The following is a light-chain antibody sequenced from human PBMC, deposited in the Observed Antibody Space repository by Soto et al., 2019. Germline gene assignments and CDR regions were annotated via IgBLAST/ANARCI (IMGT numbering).Light chain of an antibody. CDR1: QSVNSN. V-gene: IGKV3-15*01. CDR2: GAS. J-gene: IGKJ4*01. Sequence: EIVMTQSPATLSVSPGERVTLSCRASQSVNSNLVWYQQKPGQAPRLLIYGASTRATGIPARFSGSGSGTEFTLTISSLQSADFAVYYCQHYHNWPPLTFGGGTKVEIK. CDR3: QHYHNWPPLT.